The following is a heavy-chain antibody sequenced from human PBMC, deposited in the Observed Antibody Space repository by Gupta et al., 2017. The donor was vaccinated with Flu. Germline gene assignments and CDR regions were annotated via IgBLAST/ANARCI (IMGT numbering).Heavy chain of an antibody. V-gene: IGHV1-2*06. Sequence: QEQLLQSGAEVREPGASVKVSCKASGYTFTAYYIHWVRQAPGHGLEWLGRINHNSRRTNYEQKVQGRVTLTMGTYISTAYMDLSRLRYDDTAGYYCAREQFCNTASCYRWFDPWGQGTLVTVSS. CDR3: AREQFCNTASCYRWFDP. CDR1: GYTFTAYY. J-gene: IGHJ5*02. D-gene: IGHD2-2*02. CDR2: INHNSRRT.